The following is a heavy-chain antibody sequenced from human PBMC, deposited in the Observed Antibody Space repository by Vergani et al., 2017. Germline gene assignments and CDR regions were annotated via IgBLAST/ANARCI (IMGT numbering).Heavy chain of an antibody. CDR3: ARARCIETCYMSNWLDS. CDR1: GFTFSSYG. J-gene: IGHJ5*01. D-gene: IGHD3-9*01. CDR2: IKSDGSIT. V-gene: IGHV3-74*03. Sequence: EVQLVESGGDLVQPGGSLRLSCAASGFTFSSYGMHWVRQAPGKGLLWVSRIKSDGSITAYADSVKGRFTISRDNAQNTLYLQMNSLRVEDTGVYYCARARCIETCYMSNWLDSWGQGTLVTVSS.